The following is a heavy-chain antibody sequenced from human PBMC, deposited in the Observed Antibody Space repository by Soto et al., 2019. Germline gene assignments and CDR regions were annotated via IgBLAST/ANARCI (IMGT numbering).Heavy chain of an antibody. J-gene: IGHJ4*02. V-gene: IGHV4-59*01. CDR2: IYYSGST. Sequence: SETLSLTCHVSGGSISSYYWSWIRQPPGKGLEWIGYIYYSGSTNYNPSLKSRVTISVDTSKNQFSLKLSSVTAADTAVYYCARGRGYYYFGYWGQGTLVTVSS. D-gene: IGHD3-22*01. CDR1: GGSISSYY. CDR3: ARGRGYYYFGY.